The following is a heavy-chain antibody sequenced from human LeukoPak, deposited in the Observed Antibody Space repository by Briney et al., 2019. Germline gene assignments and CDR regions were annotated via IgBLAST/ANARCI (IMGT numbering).Heavy chain of an antibody. CDR1: GYTFTSYG. V-gene: IGHV1-18*01. CDR2: ISAYNGNT. CDR3: ARGPDSKYYDFWSGYYTEYYFDY. Sequence: ASVKVSCKASGYTFTSYGVSWVRQAPGQGLEWMGWISAYNGNTNYAQKLQGRVTMTTDTSTSTAYMELKSLRPDDTAVYYCARGPDSKYYDFWSGYYTEYYFDYWGQGTLVTVSS. J-gene: IGHJ4*02. D-gene: IGHD3-3*01.